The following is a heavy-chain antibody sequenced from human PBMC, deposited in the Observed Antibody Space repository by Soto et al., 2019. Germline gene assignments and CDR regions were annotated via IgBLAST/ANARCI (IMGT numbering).Heavy chain of an antibody. D-gene: IGHD3-10*01. CDR2: IYYSGST. CDR1: GGSISSSSYY. J-gene: IGHJ5*02. V-gene: IGHV4-39*01. CDR3: ARRPSWFGELSGTWFDP. Sequence: SETLSLTCTVSGGSISSSSYYWGWIRQPPGKGLEWIGSIYYSGSTYYNPSLKSRVTISVDTSKNQFSLKLSSVTAADTAVYYCARRPSWFGELSGTWFDPWGQGTLVTVSS.